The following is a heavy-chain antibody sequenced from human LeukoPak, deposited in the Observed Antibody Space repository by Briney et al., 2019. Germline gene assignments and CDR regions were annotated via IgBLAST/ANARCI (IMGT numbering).Heavy chain of an antibody. CDR1: GFTFDDYA. V-gene: IGHV3-9*01. CDR3: AKGGQYCSSTSCYKFDP. Sequence: GRSLRLSCAASGFTFDDYAMHWVRQAPGKGLEWVSGISWNSGSIGYADSVKGRFTISRDNAKNSLYLQMNSLRAEDTALHYCAKGGQYCSSTSCYKFDPWGQGTLVTVSS. CDR2: ISWNSGSI. J-gene: IGHJ5*02. D-gene: IGHD2-2*02.